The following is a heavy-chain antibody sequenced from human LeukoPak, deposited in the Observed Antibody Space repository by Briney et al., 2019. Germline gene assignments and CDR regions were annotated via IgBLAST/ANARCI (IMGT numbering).Heavy chain of an antibody. V-gene: IGHV3-7*01. D-gene: IGHD4-17*01. Sequence: GGSLRLSCAASGFTFSSSWMGWARQAPGKGLEWVANIKEDGSWKHYAVSVQGRFTISRDNAKNSLYLQMNSLRAEDTAVYYCARGDLYGDYVILNWGQGTLVTVSS. J-gene: IGHJ4*02. CDR1: GFTFSSSW. CDR2: IKEDGSWK. CDR3: ARGDLYGDYVILN.